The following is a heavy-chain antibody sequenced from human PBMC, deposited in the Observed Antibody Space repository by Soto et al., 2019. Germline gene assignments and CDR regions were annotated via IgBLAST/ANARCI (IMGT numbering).Heavy chain of an antibody. CDR1: GFTFSNYY. Sequence: GGSLRLSCGASGFTFSNYYMSWIRQAPGKGLEWVSYISSTGRTIYYADSVKGRFTVSRDNAQNSLSLKLNSLRVEDTAVYYCARSYSSGWEFDYWGQGTQVTVS. CDR3: ARSYSSGWEFDY. J-gene: IGHJ4*02. CDR2: ISSTGRTI. D-gene: IGHD6-19*01. V-gene: IGHV3-11*01.